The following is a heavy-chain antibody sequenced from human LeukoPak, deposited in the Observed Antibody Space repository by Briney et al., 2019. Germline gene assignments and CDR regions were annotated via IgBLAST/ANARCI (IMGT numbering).Heavy chain of an antibody. CDR1: GGSFSGYY. CDR3: ARGPSQRSTMIVVVITAFDI. V-gene: IGHV4-34*01. CDR2: INHSGST. D-gene: IGHD3-22*01. J-gene: IGHJ3*02. Sequence: PSETMSLTCAVYGGSFSGYYWSWIRQPPGKGLEWIGEINHSGSTNYNPSLKSRVTISVDTSKNQFSLKLSSVTAADTAVYYCARGPSQRSTMIVVVITAFDIWGQGAMVTVSS.